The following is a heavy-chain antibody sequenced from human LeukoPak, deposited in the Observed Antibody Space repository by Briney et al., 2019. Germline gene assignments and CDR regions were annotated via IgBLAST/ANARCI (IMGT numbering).Heavy chain of an antibody. V-gene: IGHV3-7*01. CDR3: ARDAPHAYGSGSNYYYYYMDV. J-gene: IGHJ6*03. Sequence: PGRSLRLSCAASGFTFSSYWMSWVRQAPGKGLEWVANIKQDGSEKYYVDSVKGRFTISRDNAKNSLYLQMNSLRAEDTAVYYCARDAPHAYGSGSNYYYYYMDVWGKGTTVTVSS. D-gene: IGHD3-10*01. CDR2: IKQDGSEK. CDR1: GFTFSSYW.